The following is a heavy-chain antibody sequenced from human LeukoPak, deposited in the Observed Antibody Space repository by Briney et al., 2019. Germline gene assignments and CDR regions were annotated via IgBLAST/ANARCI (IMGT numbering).Heavy chain of an antibody. V-gene: IGHV1-2*02. Sequence: GASVKVSCKAFGNTFSDYYIHWVRQAPGDGLEWVGWVFPCSGDTYYSQRFHGRVAMTTDTSVNTAYMELSRLKSDDTGVYFCARPPRDLVSAAPFPFWGQGTLVTVSS. D-gene: IGHD5/OR15-5a*01. CDR3: ARPPRDLVSAAPFPF. CDR2: VFPCSGDT. J-gene: IGHJ1*01. CDR1: GNTFSDYY.